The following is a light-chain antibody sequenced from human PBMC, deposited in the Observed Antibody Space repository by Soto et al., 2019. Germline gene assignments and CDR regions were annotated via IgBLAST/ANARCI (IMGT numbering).Light chain of an antibody. V-gene: IGKV1-39*01. J-gene: IGKJ2*01. Sequence: IHMTQSLSSLSASVGDRVTITCRASQRITTYLNWYQQKPGEAPKLLISTSGTLQRGVPSRFSGSGSGTDFTLTITSLQPADFATYFCQQTYSTPYTFGQGTKLEIK. CDR1: QRITTY. CDR3: QQTYSTPYT. CDR2: TSG.